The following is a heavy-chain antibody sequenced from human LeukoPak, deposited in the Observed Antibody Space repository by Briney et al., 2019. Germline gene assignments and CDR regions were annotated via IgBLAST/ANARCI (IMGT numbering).Heavy chain of an antibody. CDR2: IYYSGST. J-gene: IGHJ6*02. Sequence: MPSETLSLTCTVSGGSISSSSYYWGWIRQPPGKGLEWIGSIYYSGSTYYNPSLKSRITISVDTSKNQFSLKLSSVTAADTAVYYCARAGRGTHTPKGYYYYYGMDVWGQGTTVTVSS. V-gene: IGHV4-39*07. CDR3: ARAGRGTHTPKGYYYYYGMDV. CDR1: GGSISSSSYY. D-gene: IGHD1-1*01.